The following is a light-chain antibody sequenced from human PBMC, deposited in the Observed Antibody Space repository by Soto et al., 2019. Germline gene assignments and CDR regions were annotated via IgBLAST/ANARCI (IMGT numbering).Light chain of an antibody. J-gene: IGLJ1*01. CDR3: ISLTSSPSYV. Sequence: QSALTQPASVSGSPGQSITISCAGTSSDIGAYTYVSWYQQHPGNAPKLMIYDVSNRPSGISNRFSGSKSGNTASLTISGLQVEDEADYYCISLTSSPSYVFGTGTKVTVL. CDR2: DVS. V-gene: IGLV2-14*03. CDR1: SSDIGAYTY.